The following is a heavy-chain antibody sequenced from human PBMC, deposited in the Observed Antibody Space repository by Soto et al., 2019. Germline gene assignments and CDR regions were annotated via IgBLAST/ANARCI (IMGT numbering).Heavy chain of an antibody. J-gene: IGHJ4*02. CDR2: IWYDGSDK. D-gene: IGHD3-10*01. CDR3: ATDQGIY. Sequence: GGSLRLSCAASGFTFSSYGMHWVRQAPGKGLEWVAVIWYDGSDKYYADSVKGRFTISRDNSKNTLYLQMNSLRAEDTAIYYCATDQGIYWGQGTLVTVSS. CDR1: GFTFSSYG. V-gene: IGHV3-33*01.